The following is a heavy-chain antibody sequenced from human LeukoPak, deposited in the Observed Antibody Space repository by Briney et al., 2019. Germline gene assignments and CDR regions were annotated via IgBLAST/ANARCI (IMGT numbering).Heavy chain of an antibody. CDR3: GKESGYGWFAP. CDR2: IHISGST. D-gene: IGHD3-22*01. V-gene: IGHV4-4*07. CDR1: GGSISSYY. J-gene: IGHJ5*02. Sequence: PSETLSLTCTVSGGSISSYYWSWIRQPAGKGLELIGRIHISGSTNYNPSLKSRVTMSVDTSKNQFSLKLSSVTAADTAMYYCGKESGYGWFAPWGQGTLVTVPS.